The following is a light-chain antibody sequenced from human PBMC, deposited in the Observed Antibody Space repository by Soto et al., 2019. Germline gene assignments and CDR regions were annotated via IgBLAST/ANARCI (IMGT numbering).Light chain of an antibody. CDR3: QHYNSYSEA. CDR1: QTISSW. Sequence: DVQMTQSPSTLSGSVGDRVTITCRASQTISSWLAWYQQKPGKAPKRLIYKASTLKSGVPSRFSGSGSGTEVTLTIISLQPDDFATDYCQHYNSYSEAFGQGTKV. CDR2: KAS. J-gene: IGKJ1*01. V-gene: IGKV1-5*03.